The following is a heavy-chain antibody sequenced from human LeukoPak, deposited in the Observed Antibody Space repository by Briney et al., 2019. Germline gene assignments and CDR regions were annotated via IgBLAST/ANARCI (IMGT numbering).Heavy chain of an antibody. D-gene: IGHD5-18*01. Sequence: PGRSLRLSCAASGFTFSSYGMHWVRQAPGKGLEWVAVIWYDGSNKYYADSVKGRFTISRDNSKNTLYLQMKSLRAEDTAVYYCARDLDTAMVLDYWGQGTLVTVSS. CDR3: ARDLDTAMVLDY. V-gene: IGHV3-33*01. CDR1: GFTFSSYG. CDR2: IWYDGSNK. J-gene: IGHJ4*02.